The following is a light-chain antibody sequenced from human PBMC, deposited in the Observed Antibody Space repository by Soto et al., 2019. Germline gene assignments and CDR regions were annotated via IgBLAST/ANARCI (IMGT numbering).Light chain of an antibody. CDR2: GAS. CDR3: QHYDDSPWT. J-gene: IGKJ1*01. Sequence: EIVLTQSPGTLSLSPGERATLSCRASQSVSSSYLAWYQQKPGQAPRLLLYGASSRATGIADRFSGSGSGTEFTLAISRLEPEDFAVYFCQHYDDSPWTFGQGTKVEI. V-gene: IGKV3-20*01. CDR1: QSVSSSY.